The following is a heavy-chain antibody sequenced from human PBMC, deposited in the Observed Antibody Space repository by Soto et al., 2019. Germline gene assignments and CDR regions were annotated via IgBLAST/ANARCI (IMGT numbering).Heavy chain of an antibody. CDR2: ISSSSTTYT. J-gene: IGHJ4*02. D-gene: IGHD6-19*01. CDR1: GFTFSSYS. CDR3: ARGMSGSGLSDFAF. V-gene: IGHV3-21*01. Sequence: EVQLVESGGGLVKPGESLTLSCAASGFTFSSYSMNWVRQAPGEGLEWVSSISSSSTTYTSYADSVKGRFTITRDNAKNSLDLQMNCLRAEDTAVFYCARGMSGSGLSDFAFWGEGTLVAVSS.